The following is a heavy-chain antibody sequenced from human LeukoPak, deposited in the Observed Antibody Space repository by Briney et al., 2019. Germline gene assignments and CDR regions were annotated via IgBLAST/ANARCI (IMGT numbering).Heavy chain of an antibody. V-gene: IGHV1-8*03. J-gene: IGHJ6*03. CDR2: INPNSGNT. Sequence: ASVKVSCKASGYTFTSYDINWVRQATGQGLEWMGWINPNSGNTDYAQKFQGRVTITRNTSISTAYMELSSLRSEDTAVYYCARVVGATVTYYYYYMDVWGKGTTVTVSS. CDR3: ARVVGATVTYYYYYMDV. CDR1: GYTFTSYD. D-gene: IGHD1-26*01.